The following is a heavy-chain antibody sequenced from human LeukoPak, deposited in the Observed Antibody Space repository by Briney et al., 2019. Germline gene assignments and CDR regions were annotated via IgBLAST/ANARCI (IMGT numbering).Heavy chain of an antibody. V-gene: IGHV4-38-2*02. CDR1: GYSISSGYY. CDR2: IYHSGST. Sequence: PSETLSLTCTVSGYSISSGYYWGWIRQPPGKGLEWIGSIYHSGSTYYDPSLKSRVTISVDTSKNQFSLKLSSVTAADTAVYYCARGLGIVVVPAAIESNWFDPWGQGTLVTVSS. D-gene: IGHD2-2*01. CDR3: ARGLGIVVVPAAIESNWFDP. J-gene: IGHJ5*02.